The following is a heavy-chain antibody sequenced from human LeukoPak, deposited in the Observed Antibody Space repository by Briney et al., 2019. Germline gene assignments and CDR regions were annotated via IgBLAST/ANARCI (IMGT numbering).Heavy chain of an antibody. Sequence: GGSLRLSCAASGFTLSRYWMHWVRQAPGKGLVWVSRLNGDGSATTYADSVKGRFTISRDNAKNTLYLQMNSLRAEDTAVYYCYVSGSYLREVDAFDIWGQGTMVTVSS. CDR2: LNGDGSAT. CDR3: YVSGSYLREVDAFDI. D-gene: IGHD3-10*01. CDR1: GFTLSRYW. J-gene: IGHJ3*02. V-gene: IGHV3-74*01.